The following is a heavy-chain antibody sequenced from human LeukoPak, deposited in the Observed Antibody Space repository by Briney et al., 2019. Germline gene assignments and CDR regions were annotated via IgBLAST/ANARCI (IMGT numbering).Heavy chain of an antibody. CDR1: GFSFSSYA. Sequence: GGSLRLSCAASGFSFSSYAMHWVRQAPGKGLEYISVISSNGDSTHYANSVKGRFTISRDNSKNTLYFQMGSLRAEDMAVYYCARGRYDSSGYEAPTAFDIWGQGTMVTVSS. J-gene: IGHJ3*02. D-gene: IGHD3-22*01. CDR2: ISSNGDST. CDR3: ARGRYDSSGYEAPTAFDI. V-gene: IGHV3-64*01.